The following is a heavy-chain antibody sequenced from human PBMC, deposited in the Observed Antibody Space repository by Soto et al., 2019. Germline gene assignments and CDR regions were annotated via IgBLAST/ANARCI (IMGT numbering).Heavy chain of an antibody. Sequence: PGGSLRLSCAASGFSLNSYAMHWVRQAPGKGLEWVAVISYDGSNKFYGDSVNGRFTISRDNSKNTVYLQMDSLRTEDTAVYYCESDCSSHTCYRQCGMDVWGQGTTVTVSS. D-gene: IGHD2-2*02. CDR3: ESDCSSHTCYRQCGMDV. J-gene: IGHJ6*02. CDR2: ISYDGSNK. CDR1: GFSLNSYA. V-gene: IGHV3-30-3*01.